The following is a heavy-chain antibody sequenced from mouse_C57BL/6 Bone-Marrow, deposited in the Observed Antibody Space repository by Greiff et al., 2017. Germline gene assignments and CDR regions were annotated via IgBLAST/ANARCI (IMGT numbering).Heavy chain of an antibody. CDR2: ISSGGDYI. V-gene: IGHV5-9-1*02. D-gene: IGHD1-1*01. CDR1: GFTFSSYA. J-gene: IGHJ1*03. CDR3: TRDITTVEYGYFDV. Sequence: EVHLVESGEGLVKPGGSLKLSCAASGFTFSSYAMSWVRQTPEKRLEWVAYISSGGDYIYYADTVKRRFTISRDNARNTLYLQMSSLKSEDTAMYYGTRDITTVEYGYFDVWGTGTTVTVSS.